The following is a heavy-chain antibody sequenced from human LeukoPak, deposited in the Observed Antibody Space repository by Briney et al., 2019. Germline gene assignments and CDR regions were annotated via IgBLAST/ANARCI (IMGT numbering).Heavy chain of an antibody. CDR1: GYTFTGYY. Sequence: GASVKVSCKASGYTFTGYYMHWVRQAPGQGLEWMGWINPNSGGTNYAQKFQGRVTMTRDTSISTAYMELSRLRSDDTAVYYCARGRYSNYANWFDPWGQGTLVTVSS. J-gene: IGHJ5*02. D-gene: IGHD4-11*01. CDR2: INPNSGGT. CDR3: ARGRYSNYANWFDP. V-gene: IGHV1-2*02.